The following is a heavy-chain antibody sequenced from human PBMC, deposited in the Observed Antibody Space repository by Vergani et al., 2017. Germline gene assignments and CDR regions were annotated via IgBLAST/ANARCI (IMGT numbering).Heavy chain of an antibody. D-gene: IGHD2-2*01. J-gene: IGHJ6*02. Sequence: QVQLVQSGAEVKKPGSSVKVSCKASGGTFSSYTISWVRQAPGQGLEWMGRIIPILGIANCAQKFPGRVTITADKSTSTAYMELSSLRSEDTAVYYCARSDCSSTSCYERGFYYYYGMDVWGQGTTVTVSS. CDR1: GGTFSSYT. CDR3: ARSDCSSTSCYERGFYYYYGMDV. CDR2: IIPILGIA. V-gene: IGHV1-69*02.